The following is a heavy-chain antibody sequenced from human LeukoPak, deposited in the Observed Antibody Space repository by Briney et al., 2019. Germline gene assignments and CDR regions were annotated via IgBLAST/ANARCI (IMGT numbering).Heavy chain of an antibody. CDR2: IRYDGSNK. CDR1: GFTFSSYG. CDR3: AKSPRGYSYGYFTDY. Sequence: GGSLRLSCAASGFTFSSYGMHWVRQAPGKGLEWVAFIRYDGSNKYYADSVKGRFTISRDNSKNTLYLQMNSLRAEDTAVYYCAKSPRGYSYGYFTDYWGQGTLVTVSS. D-gene: IGHD5-18*01. V-gene: IGHV3-30*02. J-gene: IGHJ4*02.